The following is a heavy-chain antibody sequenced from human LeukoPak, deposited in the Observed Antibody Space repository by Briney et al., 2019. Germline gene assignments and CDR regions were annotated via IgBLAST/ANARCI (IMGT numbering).Heavy chain of an antibody. CDR3: ARAVEYCGGDCPSDAFDI. D-gene: IGHD2-21*02. CDR1: GYTFTSYY. Sequence: GASVKVSCKASGYTFTSYYMHWVRQAPGQGLEWMGMINPSGGSTSYAQKFQGRVTMTRDTSTSTVYMELSSLRSEDTAVYYCARAVEYCGGDCPSDAFDIWGQGTMVTVSS. J-gene: IGHJ3*02. V-gene: IGHV1-46*03. CDR2: INPSGGST.